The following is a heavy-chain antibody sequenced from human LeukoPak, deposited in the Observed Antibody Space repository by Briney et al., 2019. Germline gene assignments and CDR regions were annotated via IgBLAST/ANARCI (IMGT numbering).Heavy chain of an antibody. D-gene: IGHD4-17*01. J-gene: IGHJ4*02. Sequence: GASVKVSCKASGYTFTNYGISWVLQAPGQGLEWMGWISAYSGNTNYVQKFQDRVTMTTDTSTSTAYMELRSLRSDDTAVYFCARDMATVQHQDWGQGTLVTVSS. CDR2: ISAYSGNT. CDR3: ARDMATVQHQD. CDR1: GYTFTNYG. V-gene: IGHV1-18*01.